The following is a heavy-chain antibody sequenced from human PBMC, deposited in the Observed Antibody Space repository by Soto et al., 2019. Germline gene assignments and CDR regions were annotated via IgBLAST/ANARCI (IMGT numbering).Heavy chain of an antibody. V-gene: IGHV3-7*01. CDR1: GFTFSTYW. Sequence: EVQLVESGGGLVQPGGSLRLSCAASGFTFSTYWMSWVRQAPGKGLEWVANIKEDGSEKYYVDSVKGRFSISRDNAKNSLYLQMDSLRAEDTAVYYCARVSFYCDYKEAFDIWGQGTMVTVSS. D-gene: IGHD4-17*01. J-gene: IGHJ3*02. CDR3: ARVSFYCDYKEAFDI. CDR2: IKEDGSEK.